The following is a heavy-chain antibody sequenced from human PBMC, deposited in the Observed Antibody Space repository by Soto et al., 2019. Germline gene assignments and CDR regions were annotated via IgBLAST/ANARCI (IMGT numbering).Heavy chain of an antibody. CDR2: IYYSGST. D-gene: IGHD6-13*01. V-gene: IGHV4-30-4*01. CDR1: GGSISSGDYY. J-gene: IGHJ4*02. Sequence: PSETLSLTCTVSGGSISSGDYYWSWIRQPPGKGLEWIGYIYYSGSTYYNPSLKSRVTISVDTSKNQFSLKLSSVTAADTAVYYCARDSSSGASFDYWGQGTLVTVSS. CDR3: ARDSSSGASFDY.